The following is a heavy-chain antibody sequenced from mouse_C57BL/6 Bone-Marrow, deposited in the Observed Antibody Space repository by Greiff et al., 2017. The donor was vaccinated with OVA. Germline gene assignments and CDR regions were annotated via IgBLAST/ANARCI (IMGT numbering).Heavy chain of an antibody. Sequence: EVQLQQSGPELVKPGASVKISCKASGYSFTDYNMNWVKQSNGKSLEWIGVINPNYGTTSYNQKFKGKATLTVDQSSSTAYMQLNSLQSEDSAVYYGAREILGALTVIAPYAMDYWGQGTSVTVSS. CDR3: AREILGALTVIAPYAMDY. CDR2: INPNYGTT. V-gene: IGHV1-39*01. J-gene: IGHJ4*01. D-gene: IGHD1-1*01. CDR1: GYSFTDYN.